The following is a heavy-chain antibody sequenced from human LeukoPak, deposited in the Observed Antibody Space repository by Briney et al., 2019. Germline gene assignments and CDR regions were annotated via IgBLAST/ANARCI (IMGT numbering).Heavy chain of an antibody. CDR1: GFTFSSYA. V-gene: IGHV3-23*01. CDR3: AKAPVTPRHFDY. J-gene: IGHJ4*02. CDR2: ISGSGVST. Sequence: GGSLRLSCAAPGFTFSSYAMSWFRQSPGKGLEWVSAISGSGVSTYYADSVKGRFTISRDNAKNTLYLKMNSLRAEDTAVYYCAKAPVTPRHFDYWGQGTLVTVSS.